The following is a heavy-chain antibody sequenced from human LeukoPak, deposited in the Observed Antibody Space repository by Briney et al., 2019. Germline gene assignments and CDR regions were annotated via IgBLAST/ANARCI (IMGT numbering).Heavy chain of an antibody. D-gene: IGHD6-13*01. CDR3: ARDRGGSSWYNYYDA. CDR2: VHFNGNT. J-gene: IGHJ4*02. V-gene: IGHV4-4*07. CDR1: GDSISNNY. Sequence: SETLSLTCTVSGDSISNNYWSWIRQPAGKGLEWISRVHFNGNTDYNPSLKSRVTTSIDTPRNQFSLKLSSVTAADTAVFYCARDRGGSSWYNYYDAWGQGILVTVSS.